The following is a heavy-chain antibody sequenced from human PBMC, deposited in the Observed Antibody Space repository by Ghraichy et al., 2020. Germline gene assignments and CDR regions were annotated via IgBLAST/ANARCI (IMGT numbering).Heavy chain of an antibody. Sequence: ASVKVSCKASGYTFTNYAMHWVRQAPGQRPEWMGWINVGNGNTQYSQDFQGRLTITRDTSASTAYMELSSLRSEDTAVYYCGRDNFGRITPSAIATSGTWWFDPWGQGTLVTVSS. CDR2: INVGNGNT. D-gene: IGHD6-13*01. CDR3: GRDNFGRITPSAIATSGTWWFDP. J-gene: IGHJ5*02. CDR1: GYTFTNYA. V-gene: IGHV1-3*01.